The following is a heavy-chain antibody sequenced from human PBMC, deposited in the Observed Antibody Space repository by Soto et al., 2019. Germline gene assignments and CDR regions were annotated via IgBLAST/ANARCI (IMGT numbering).Heavy chain of an antibody. D-gene: IGHD2-21*02. CDR1: GFTFSYYW. CDR3: ARGDRGSFDL. Sequence: EVRLVESEGGLVQPGGSLSLSCAASGFTFSYYWMHWVRQAPGQGLLWVSRIHSHGSSTTYADSVKGRFTISRDNAYNTVSLQMNSLRVEDTVVYFCARGDRGSFDLWGQGRMVTVSS. CDR2: IHSHGSST. J-gene: IGHJ3*01. V-gene: IGHV3-74*01.